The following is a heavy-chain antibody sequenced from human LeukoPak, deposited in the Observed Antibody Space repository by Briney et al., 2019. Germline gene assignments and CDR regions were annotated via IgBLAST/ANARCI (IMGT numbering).Heavy chain of an antibody. D-gene: IGHD2-8*01. J-gene: IGHJ4*02. CDR1: GFTFSNAW. Sequence: AGGSLRLSCAASGFTFSNAWMSWVRQAPGKGLEWVGRIKSKTDGGTTDYAAPVKGRFTISRDDSKNTLYLQMNSLKTEDTAVYYCTTGVYGDMLYFDYWGQGTLVTVSS. CDR3: TTGVYGDMLYFDY. CDR2: IKSKTDGGTT. V-gene: IGHV3-15*01.